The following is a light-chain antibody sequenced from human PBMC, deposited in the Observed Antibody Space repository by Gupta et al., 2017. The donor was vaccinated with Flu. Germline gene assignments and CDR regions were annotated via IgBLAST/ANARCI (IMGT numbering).Light chain of an antibody. CDR1: SGSIASNY. J-gene: IGLJ2*01. CDR2: EDN. V-gene: IGLV6-57*01. Sequence: NFMLTQPHSVSESPGKTVTISCTRSSGSIASNYVQWYQQRPGSSPTTVIFEDNQRPSGVPHRFSGSIDSSSNSASLTISGLKTEDEADYYCQSYDSSSVVFGGGTRLTV. CDR3: QSYDSSSVV.